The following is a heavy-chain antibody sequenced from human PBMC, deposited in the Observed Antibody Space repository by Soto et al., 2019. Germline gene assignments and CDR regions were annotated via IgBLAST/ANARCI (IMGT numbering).Heavy chain of an antibody. D-gene: IGHD6-19*01. CDR3: AKDRDSSGLYSHFDY. V-gene: IGHV3-23*01. Sequence: GGSLRLSCAASGFTFSSYALTWVRQAPGKGLAWVSAISGTGAGTYYADSVKGRFTISRDNSKNTLYLQMNSLRAEDTAIYYCAKDRDSSGLYSHFDYWRQGALVTVSS. CDR1: GFTFSSYA. CDR2: ISGTGAGT. J-gene: IGHJ4*02.